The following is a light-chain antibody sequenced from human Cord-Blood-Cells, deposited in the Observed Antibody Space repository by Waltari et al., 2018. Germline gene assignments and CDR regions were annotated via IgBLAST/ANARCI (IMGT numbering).Light chain of an antibody. CDR3: QQRSNWPT. Sequence: EIVFTQSPATLSLSPGDSATLSCRASQSVSSYLAWYHQKPGQAPRLLIYDASNRATGIPARFSGSGSGTDFTLTISSLEPEDFAVYYCQQRSNWPTFGQGTRLEIK. V-gene: IGKV3-11*01. CDR2: DAS. J-gene: IGKJ5*01. CDR1: QSVSSY.